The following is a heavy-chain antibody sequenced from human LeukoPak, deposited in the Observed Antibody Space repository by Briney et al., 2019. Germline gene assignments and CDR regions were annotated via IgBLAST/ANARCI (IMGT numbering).Heavy chain of an antibody. V-gene: IGHV3-74*03. J-gene: IGHJ4*02. CDR1: GFTFSWSW. Sequence: PGGSLRLSCEAPGFTFSWSWMHWVRQVPGKGLVWVSRLDSDGKRISYADSVKGRFTISRDNSKNTLYLQMNSLRAEDTAVYYCARGEDVWGSSLDYWGQGALVTVSS. D-gene: IGHD3-16*01. CDR3: ARGEDVWGSSLDY. CDR2: LDSDGKRI.